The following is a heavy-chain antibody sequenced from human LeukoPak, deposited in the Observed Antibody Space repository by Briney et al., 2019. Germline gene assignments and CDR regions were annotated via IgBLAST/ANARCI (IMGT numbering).Heavy chain of an antibody. D-gene: IGHD2-21*02. J-gene: IGHJ4*02. CDR3: ARSPGGDARTWLDY. CDR2: TNGATGNT. CDR1: GYTFTNYA. Sequence: GASVKVSCKAPGYTFTNYALHWVRQAPGQSLEWMGWTNGATGNTRFSQDFQGRLTITIDTSASTGYVELSSLRSEDTAVYYCARSPGGDARTWLDYWGQGTLVTVSS. V-gene: IGHV1-3*02.